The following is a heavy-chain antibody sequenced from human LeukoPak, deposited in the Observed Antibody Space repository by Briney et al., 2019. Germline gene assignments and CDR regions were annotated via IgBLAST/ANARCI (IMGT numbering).Heavy chain of an antibody. CDR3: ARLRPYYYDSSGSYYFDY. CDR1: GDSISSGESH. V-gene: IGHV4-39*07. D-gene: IGHD3-22*01. J-gene: IGHJ4*02. CDR2: MSYSGST. Sequence: SETLSLTCSVSGDSISSGESHWGWIRQTPGKGLEWIESMSYSGSTYYNPSLQSRVSISIDTSRNQFSLKLNSVSAADTAVYFCARLRPYYYDSSGSYYFDYWGQGTLVTVSS.